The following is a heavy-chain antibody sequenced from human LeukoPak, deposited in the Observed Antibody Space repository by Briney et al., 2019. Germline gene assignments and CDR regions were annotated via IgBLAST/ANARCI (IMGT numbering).Heavy chain of an antibody. CDR2: ISGSGGTT. CDR3: AKAEKWELLRIDYFDY. Sequence: GGSLRLSCAASAFTFRSYAMSWVRQAPGKGLEWVSAISGSGGTTFYADSVKGRFTISRDNSKNTLYLQMNSLRAEDTAVYYCAKAEKWELLRIDYFDYWGQGALVTVSS. J-gene: IGHJ4*02. V-gene: IGHV3-23*01. CDR1: AFTFRSYA. D-gene: IGHD1-26*01.